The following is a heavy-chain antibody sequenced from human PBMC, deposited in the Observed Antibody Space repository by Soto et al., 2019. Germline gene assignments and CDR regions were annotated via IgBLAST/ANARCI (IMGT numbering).Heavy chain of an antibody. Sequence: QVQLQQWGAGLLKPSETLSLTCAVYGGSFSGYYWSWIRQPPGKGLEWIGEINHSGSTNYNPSLKSRVTISVDTSKNQFSLKLSSVTAADTAVYYCARGLGIARGYYYMDVWGKGTTVTVSS. J-gene: IGHJ6*03. CDR3: ARGLGIARGYYYMDV. V-gene: IGHV4-34*01. CDR1: GGSFSGYY. D-gene: IGHD6-13*01. CDR2: INHSGST.